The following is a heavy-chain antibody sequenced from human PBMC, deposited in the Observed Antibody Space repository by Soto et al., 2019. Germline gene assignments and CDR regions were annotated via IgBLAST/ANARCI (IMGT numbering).Heavy chain of an antibody. CDR1: GGSISSYY. CDR2: IYYSGST. V-gene: IGHV4-59*01. D-gene: IGHD3-3*01. J-gene: IGHJ6*02. Sequence: TLSLTCTVSGGSISSYYWSWIRQPPGKGLEWIGYIYYSGSTNYNPSLKSRVTISVDTSKNQFSLKLSSVTAADTAVYYCARPYKSGYYYGMDVWGQGTTVTVSS. CDR3: ARPYKSGYYYGMDV.